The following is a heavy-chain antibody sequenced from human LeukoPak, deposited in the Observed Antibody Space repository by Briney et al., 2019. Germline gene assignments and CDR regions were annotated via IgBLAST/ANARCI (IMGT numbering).Heavy chain of an antibody. Sequence: GGSLRLSCAASGFTFSSYAMSWVRQAPGKGLEWVSAISGSGGSTYYADSVKGRFTISRDNSKNTLYLQMNSLRAEDTAVYYCARDNLRYSSSLALFDYWGQGTLVTVSS. D-gene: IGHD6-6*01. CDR3: ARDNLRYSSSLALFDY. CDR1: GFTFSSYA. CDR2: ISGSGGST. J-gene: IGHJ4*02. V-gene: IGHV3-23*01.